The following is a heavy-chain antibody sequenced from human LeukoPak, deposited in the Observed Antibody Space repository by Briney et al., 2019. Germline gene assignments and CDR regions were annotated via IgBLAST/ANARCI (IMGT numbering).Heavy chain of an antibody. CDR3: ARRDSSGYSLYAFDI. CDR2: FYYSANT. Sequence: PSETLSLTCTVSGGSIRTYSWSWIRQPPGKGLEWVGHFYYSANTDYNPSLKSRATFSVDTSKNQFSLRLSSVTAADTAVYYCARRDSSGYSLYAFDIWGQGTMVTVPS. V-gene: IGHV4-59*08. D-gene: IGHD3-22*01. J-gene: IGHJ3*02. CDR1: GGSIRTYS.